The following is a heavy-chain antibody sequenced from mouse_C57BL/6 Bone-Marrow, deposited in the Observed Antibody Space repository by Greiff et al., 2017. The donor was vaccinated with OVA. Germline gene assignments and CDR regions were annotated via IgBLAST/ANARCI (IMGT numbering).Heavy chain of an antibody. Sequence: VQLMESGAELVKPGASVKLSCTASGFTFTEYTIHWVKQRSGQGLEWIGWFYPGSGSIKYNEKFKDKGTLTADKSTSTVYMELSRMTSEDSAVYICARQEEAAYYSNYAWFAYWGQGTLVTVSA. V-gene: IGHV1-62-2*01. J-gene: IGHJ3*01. CDR2: FYPGSGSI. D-gene: IGHD2-5*01. CDR1: GFTFTEYT. CDR3: ARQEEAAYYSNYAWFAY.